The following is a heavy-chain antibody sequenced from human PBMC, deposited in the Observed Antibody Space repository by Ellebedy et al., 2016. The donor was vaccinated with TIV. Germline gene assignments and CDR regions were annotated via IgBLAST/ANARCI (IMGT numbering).Heavy chain of an antibody. CDR2: VYSGGST. CDR1: GFSVSSKY. V-gene: IGHV3-53*01. D-gene: IGHD4-17*01. Sequence: GESLKISXAASGFSVSSKYMSWVRQAPGKGLEWVSVVYSGGSTYYADSVKGRFTISRDNSKNTLYLQMNNLRAEDTAVYYCAREGGADDYGDYLAYWGQGTLVTVSS. CDR3: AREGGADDYGDYLAY. J-gene: IGHJ4*02.